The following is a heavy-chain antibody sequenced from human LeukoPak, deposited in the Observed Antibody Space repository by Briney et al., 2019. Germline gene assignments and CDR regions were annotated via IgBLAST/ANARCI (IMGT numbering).Heavy chain of an antibody. V-gene: IGHV1-2*02. CDR3: ARDSAGDYFFDY. Sequence: ASVKVSCKASGYTFTGYYIHWVRQAPGQGLEWMGWINPNSGGTNYAQKFQGRVNMTRDTSISTAYMELSRLRSDDTAVYYCARDSAGDYFFDYWGQGTLVTVSS. D-gene: IGHD4-17*01. CDR1: GYTFTGYY. J-gene: IGHJ4*02. CDR2: INPNSGGT.